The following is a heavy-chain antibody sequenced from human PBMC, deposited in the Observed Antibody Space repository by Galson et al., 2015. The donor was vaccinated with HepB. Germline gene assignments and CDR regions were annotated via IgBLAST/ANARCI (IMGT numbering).Heavy chain of an antibody. J-gene: IGHJ4*02. D-gene: IGHD5-12*01. Sequence: SLRLSCAASGFTFSSFGMHWVRRAPGKGLEWVALISYDGSDKNYADSVKGRFTISRDNSKNTLYLQMNSLRTDVTAVYYCAKVASGYTYGPYFDYWGQGTLVTVSS. CDR3: AKVASGYTYGPYFDY. V-gene: IGHV3-30*18. CDR2: ISYDGSDK. CDR1: GFTFSSFG.